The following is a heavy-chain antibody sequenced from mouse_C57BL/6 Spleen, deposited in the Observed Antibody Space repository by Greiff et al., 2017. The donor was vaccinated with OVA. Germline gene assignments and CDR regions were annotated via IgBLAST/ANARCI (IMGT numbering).Heavy chain of an antibody. CDR3: ARRRRRD. D-gene: IGHD1-2*01. J-gene: IGHJ2*01. CDR1: GFTFSDYG. V-gene: IGHV5-17*01. CDR2: ISSGSSTI. Sequence: EVKLVESGGGLVKPGGSLKLSCAASGFTFSDYGMHWVRQAPEQGLEWVAYISSGSSTIYYADTVKGRFTISRDNAKNTLFLQMTSLRAEDTAMYYCARRRRRDWGQGTTLTVSS.